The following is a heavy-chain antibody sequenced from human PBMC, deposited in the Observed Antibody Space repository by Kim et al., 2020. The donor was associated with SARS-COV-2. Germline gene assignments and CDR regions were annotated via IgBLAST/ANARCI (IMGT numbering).Heavy chain of an antibody. D-gene: IGHD6-19*01. Sequence: NYAQKFQGRVTITADESTSTAHMELSSLRSEDTAVYYCADTIAVAGTFDYWGQGTLVTVSS. V-gene: IGHV1-69*01. CDR3: ADTIAVAGTFDY. J-gene: IGHJ4*02.